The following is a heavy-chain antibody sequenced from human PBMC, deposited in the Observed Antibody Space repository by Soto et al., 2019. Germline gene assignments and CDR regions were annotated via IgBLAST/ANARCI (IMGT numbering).Heavy chain of an antibody. CDR3: ARDFGGAAAQQLNWFDP. CDR1: GGSFRTYS. Sequence: QVQLVQSGTEVKKPGSSVKVSCKPSGGSFRTYSISWVRQAPGQRLEWMGRIIPIVDIVKYAQKFQDRVTITADKSTSTAYMELSSLRSEDTAVYYCARDFGGAAAQQLNWFDPWGQGTLVIVSP. CDR2: IIPIVDIV. D-gene: IGHD3-16*01. J-gene: IGHJ5*02. V-gene: IGHV1-69*08.